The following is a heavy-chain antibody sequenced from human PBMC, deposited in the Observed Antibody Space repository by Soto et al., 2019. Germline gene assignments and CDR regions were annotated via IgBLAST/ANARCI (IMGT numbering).Heavy chain of an antibody. J-gene: IGHJ6*02. CDR1: GFTVSNYC. V-gene: IGHV3-7*03. CDR3: GREDYDILTGYYNDYYYGLDV. D-gene: IGHD3-9*01. Sequence: XVCLRLSCAASGFTVSNYCMSWVRQAPGKGLEWVANIKQDGSEKYYVDSVKSRLTISRDNAKNSLYLQMNSLRAEDTAVYYCGREDYDILTGYYNDYYYGLDVCGQRTTVTVSS. CDR2: IKQDGSEK.